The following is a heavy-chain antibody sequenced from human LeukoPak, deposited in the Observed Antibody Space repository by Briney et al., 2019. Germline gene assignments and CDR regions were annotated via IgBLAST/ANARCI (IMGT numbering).Heavy chain of an antibody. CDR1: GFTFDDYA. J-gene: IGHJ4*02. D-gene: IGHD3-22*01. CDR2: ISWNSGSI. CDR3: AKEMGYDSSGYYPDY. Sequence: GGSLRLSCAASGFTFDDYAMHWVRQAPGKGLEWVSGISWNSGSIGYADSVKGRFTISRDNSKNTLYLQMNSLRAEDTAVYYCAKEMGYDSSGYYPDYWGQGTLVTVSS. V-gene: IGHV3-9*01.